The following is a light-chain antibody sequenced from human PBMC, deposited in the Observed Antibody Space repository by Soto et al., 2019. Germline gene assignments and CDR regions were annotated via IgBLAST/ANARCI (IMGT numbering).Light chain of an antibody. Sequence: DIQMTQSPPSLSASVGDRVTIACRASQSIATNLNWYQQRPGQAPQLLISAASTLRIGVPSRFSGSGSGTDFTLTIDSQHTAHFASYYCQQSYTVPITVGDGTRL. CDR3: QQSYTVPIT. V-gene: IGKV1-39*01. J-gene: IGKJ5*01. CDR1: QSIATN. CDR2: AAS.